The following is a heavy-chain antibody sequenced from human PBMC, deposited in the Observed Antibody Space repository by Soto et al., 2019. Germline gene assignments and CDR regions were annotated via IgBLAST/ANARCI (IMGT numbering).Heavy chain of an antibody. Sequence: QVQLQESGPGLVKPAETLSLTCTVSGGSISSYYWRWIRQPPGKGLEWIGRINTSGITNYNTSLKSRVTMSVDTSKNQLYVTLSSVTAADTAVYYCARASRSSRITRDYWGQGTLGTVSS. CDR3: ARASRSSRITRDY. D-gene: IGHD6-13*01. J-gene: IGHJ4*02. CDR2: INTSGIT. V-gene: IGHV4-4*07. CDR1: GGSISSYY.